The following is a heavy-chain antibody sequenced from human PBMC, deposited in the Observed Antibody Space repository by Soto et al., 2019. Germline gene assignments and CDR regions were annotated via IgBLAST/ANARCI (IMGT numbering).Heavy chain of an antibody. CDR1: GFTFGSYA. CDR3: ARRIPFGYGMDV. V-gene: IGHV3-64*01. CDR2: ITSSGGNT. D-gene: IGHD2-21*01. Sequence: EVQLVESGGGLVQPGGSLRLSCAASGFTFGSYAMHWVRQAPGKGLEYVSVITSSGGNTDYASSVKGRFTISRDNSKNTLYLQMGSLRAEDMAVYYCARRIPFGYGMDVWGQGTTVTVSS. J-gene: IGHJ6*02.